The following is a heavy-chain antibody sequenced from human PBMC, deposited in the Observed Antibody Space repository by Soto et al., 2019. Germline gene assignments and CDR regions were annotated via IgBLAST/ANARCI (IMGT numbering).Heavy chain of an antibody. CDR2: INAGNGNT. V-gene: IGHV1-3*01. CDR1: GYTFTSYA. Sequence: ASVKVSCKASGYTFTSYAMHWVRQAPGQRLEWMGWINAGNGNTKYSQKFQGRVTITTDTSASTAYMELSSLRSEDTAVHYCARISGNYYGAFDIWGQGTMVTVSS. D-gene: IGHD1-26*01. J-gene: IGHJ3*02. CDR3: ARISGNYYGAFDI.